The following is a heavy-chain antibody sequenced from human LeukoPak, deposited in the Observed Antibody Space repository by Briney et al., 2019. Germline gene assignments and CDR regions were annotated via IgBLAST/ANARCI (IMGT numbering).Heavy chain of an antibody. CDR2: IKQDGSEK. CDR1: GFTFSSYW. J-gene: IGHJ4*02. V-gene: IGHV3-7*01. CDR3: ARDHYFDY. Sequence: PGGSLRLSCAVSGFTFSSYWMSRVREAPGKGLEWVANIKQDGSEKYYVDSVKGRFTISRDNAKNSLYLQMNSLRAEDTAVYYCARDHYFDYWGQGTLVTVSS.